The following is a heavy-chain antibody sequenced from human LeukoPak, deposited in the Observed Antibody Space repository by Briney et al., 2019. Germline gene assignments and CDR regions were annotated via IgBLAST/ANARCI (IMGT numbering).Heavy chain of an antibody. D-gene: IGHD5-18*01. CDR2: IYHSGST. CDR1: GGSISSSNW. J-gene: IGHJ4*02. CDR3: ARVGSRGIQLWGDYFDY. V-gene: IGHV4-4*02. Sequence: SETLSLTCAVSGGSISSSNWWSWVRQPPGKGLEWIGEIYHSGSTNYNPSLKSRVTISVDKSKNQFSLKLSSVTAADTAVYYCARVGSRGIQLWGDYFDYWGQGTPVTVSS.